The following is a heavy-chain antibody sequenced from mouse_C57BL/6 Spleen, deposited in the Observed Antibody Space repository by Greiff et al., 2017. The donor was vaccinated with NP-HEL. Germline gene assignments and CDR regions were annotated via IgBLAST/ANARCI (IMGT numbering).Heavy chain of an antibody. D-gene: IGHD2-10*02. CDR2: INYDGSST. V-gene: IGHV5-16*01. CDR1: GFTFSDYY. CDR3: ARGMGYFDV. Sequence: EVRLVESEGGLVQPGSSMKLSCTASGFTFSDYYMAWVRQVPEKGLEWVANINYDGSSTYYLDSLKSRFIISRDNAKNILYLQMSSLKSEDTATYYCARGMGYFDVWGTGTTVTVSS. J-gene: IGHJ1*03.